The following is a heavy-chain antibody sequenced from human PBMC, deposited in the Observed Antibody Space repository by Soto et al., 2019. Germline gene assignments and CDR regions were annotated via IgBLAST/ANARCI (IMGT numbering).Heavy chain of an antibody. CDR2: IYNNGST. D-gene: IGHD3-3*02. Sequence: PSETRFPTCTVSGVSISSGGHYWNWIRQHPRKGLEWIGYIYNNGSTDYNPSLKSRITISVDTSKTQVSLKLRSVTAADTAVYYCGSSRGLLAIYWGQGTLVTVSS. CDR1: GVSISSGGHY. CDR3: GSSRGLLAIY. V-gene: IGHV4-31*03. J-gene: IGHJ4*02.